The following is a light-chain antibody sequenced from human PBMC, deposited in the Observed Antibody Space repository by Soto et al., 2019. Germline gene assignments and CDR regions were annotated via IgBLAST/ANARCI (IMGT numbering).Light chain of an antibody. J-gene: IGKJ5*01. V-gene: IGKV3-20*01. Sequence: DIVLTQSPGTLSLSPGERSTLSCMSSQSASSSYLAWYQQRPGQAPRLLIYGASSRATGIPDRFSGSGSGTDFTLTISRLEPEDFAVYYCQQYGSSPRTFGQGTRLETK. CDR3: QQYGSSPRT. CDR2: GAS. CDR1: QSASSSY.